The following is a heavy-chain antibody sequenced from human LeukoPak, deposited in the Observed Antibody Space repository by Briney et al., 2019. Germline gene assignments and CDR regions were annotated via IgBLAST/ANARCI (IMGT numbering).Heavy chain of an antibody. V-gene: IGHV4-34*01. CDR2: INHSGST. J-gene: IGHJ6*03. Sequence: PSETLSLTCAVYGGSFSGYYWSWIRQPPGKGLEWIGEINHSGSTNYNPSLKSRVTISVDTSKNRFSLMLTSVTAADTAVYYCARQVSDYFYYYIDVWGEGTTVIVSS. CDR3: ARQVSDYFYYYIDV. CDR1: GGSFSGYY.